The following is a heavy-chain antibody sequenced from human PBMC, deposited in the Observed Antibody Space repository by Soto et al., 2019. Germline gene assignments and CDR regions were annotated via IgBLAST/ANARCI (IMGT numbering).Heavy chain of an antibody. D-gene: IGHD2-15*01. CDR2: ISAYNGNT. V-gene: IGHV1-18*01. CDR1: GYTFTSFG. J-gene: IGHJ3*02. Sequence: QVQLVQSGAEVKKPGASVKVSCKASGYTFTSFGIRWVRHAPGQGLEWMGWISAYNGNTNYAENLQGRVTMTTDTSTSTAYMELRSLRSADTAVDYCARDHRGGTDAFDIWGQGTMVTVSS. CDR3: ARDHRGGTDAFDI.